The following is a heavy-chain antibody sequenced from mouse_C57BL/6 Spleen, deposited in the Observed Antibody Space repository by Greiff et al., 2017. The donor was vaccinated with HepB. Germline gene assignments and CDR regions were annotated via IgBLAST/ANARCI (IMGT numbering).Heavy chain of an antibody. V-gene: IGHV5-17*01. J-gene: IGHJ1*03. Sequence: EVQGVESGGGLVKPGGSLKLSCAASGFTFRDYGMHWVRQAPEKGLEWVAYISSGSSTIYYADTVKGRFTISRDNAKNTLFLQMTSLRSEDTAMYYCARTYYDYDEYFDVWGTGTTVTVSS. D-gene: IGHD2-4*01. CDR1: GFTFRDYG. CDR2: ISSGSSTI. CDR3: ARTYYDYDEYFDV.